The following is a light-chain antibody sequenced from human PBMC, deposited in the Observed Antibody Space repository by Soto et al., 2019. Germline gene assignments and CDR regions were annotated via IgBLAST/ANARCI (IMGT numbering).Light chain of an antibody. V-gene: IGLV1-47*01. CDR3: AAWDDSLSGWV. CDR2: RNN. J-gene: IGLJ3*02. Sequence: QSVLTQPPSASGTPGQRVTISCSGSSSNIGSNYGYWYQQLPGTASKLLIYRNNQRPSGVPDRFSGSKSGTSASLAISGLRSEDEADYYCAAWDDSLSGWVFGGGTKLTVL. CDR1: SSNIGSNY.